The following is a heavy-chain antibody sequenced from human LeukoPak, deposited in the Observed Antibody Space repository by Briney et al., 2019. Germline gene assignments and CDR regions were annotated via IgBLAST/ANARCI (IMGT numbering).Heavy chain of an antibody. CDR3: ARDAVVITGTTFSYYYYYMDV. J-gene: IGHJ6*03. CDR2: IYTSGST. D-gene: IGHD1-20*01. Sequence: PSETLSLTCTVSGGSISSYYWSWIRQPAGKGLEWIGRIYTSGSTNYNPSLKSRVTISVDTSKNQFSLKLSSVTAADTAVYYCARDAVVITGTTFSYYYYYMDVWGKGTTVTVSS. V-gene: IGHV4-4*07. CDR1: GGSISSYY.